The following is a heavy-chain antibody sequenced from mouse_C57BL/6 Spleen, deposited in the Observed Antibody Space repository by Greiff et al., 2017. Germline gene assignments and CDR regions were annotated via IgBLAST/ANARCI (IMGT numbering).Heavy chain of an antibody. Sequence: VHVKQSGAELVRPGASVKLSCTASGFNIKDYYMHWVKQRPEQGLEWIGRIDPEDGDTEYAPKFQGKATMTADTSSNTAYLQLSSLTSEDTAVYYCTAYYYGSSEYAMDYWGQGTSVTVSS. V-gene: IGHV14-1*01. D-gene: IGHD1-1*01. CDR2: IDPEDGDT. J-gene: IGHJ4*01. CDR3: TAYYYGSSEYAMDY. CDR1: GFNIKDYY.